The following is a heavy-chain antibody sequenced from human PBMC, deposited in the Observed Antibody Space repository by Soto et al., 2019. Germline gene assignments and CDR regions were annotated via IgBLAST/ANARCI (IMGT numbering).Heavy chain of an antibody. CDR1: GGSISSSSYY. CDR3: ARKYSSGWSPLGYYCGMDV. D-gene: IGHD6-19*01. V-gene: IGHV4-39*01. CDR2: IYYSGST. Sequence: PSETLSLTCTVSGGSISSSSYYWGWIRQPPGKGLEWIGSIYYSGSTYYNPSLKSRVTISVDTSKNQFSLKLSSVTAADTAVYYCARKYSSGWSPLGYYCGMDVWGQGTTVTVSS. J-gene: IGHJ6*02.